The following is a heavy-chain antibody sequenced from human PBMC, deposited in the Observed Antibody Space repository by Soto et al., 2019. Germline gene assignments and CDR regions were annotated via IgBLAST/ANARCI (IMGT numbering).Heavy chain of an antibody. CDR3: ARSIVVVTAADY. D-gene: IGHD2-21*02. CDR1: GYTFTSYA. CDR2: INAGNGNT. J-gene: IGHJ4*02. Sequence: QVQLVQSRAEVKKPGASVKVSCKASGYTFTSYAMHWVRQAPGQRLEWMGWINAGNGNTKYSQKFQGRVTITRDTSASTAYMELSSLRSEDTAVYYCARSIVVVTAADYWGQGTLVTVSS. V-gene: IGHV1-3*01.